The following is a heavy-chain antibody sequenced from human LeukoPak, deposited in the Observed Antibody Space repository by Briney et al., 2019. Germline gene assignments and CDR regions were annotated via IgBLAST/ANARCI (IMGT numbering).Heavy chain of an antibody. V-gene: IGHV3-74*01. J-gene: IGHJ5*02. CDR2: INSDGINT. CDR3: ARDLGQYYDTSDNWFDP. D-gene: IGHD3-22*01. Sequence: GGSLRHSCAASGVTFSNYWMHWVRQAPGKGLVWVSRINSDGINTSYADSVKGRFTISRDNAKNTLNLQMNSLRAEDTAVYYCARDLGQYYDTSDNWFDPWGQGTLVTVSS. CDR1: GVTFSNYW.